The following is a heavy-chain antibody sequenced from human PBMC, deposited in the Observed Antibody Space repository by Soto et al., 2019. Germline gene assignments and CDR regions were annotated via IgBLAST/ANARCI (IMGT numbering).Heavy chain of an antibody. CDR3: ARALGPYGCKSQVGWFDP. Sequence: QVQLVQSGAEVMKPGSSVNVSCKASGGTFSSYAISWLRQAPGQGREWMGAIIPIFGTANYAQKFQGRVTITADESTSTAYMELSSLRSEDTAVYYCARALGPYGCKSQVGWFDPWGQGTLVTVSS. V-gene: IGHV1-69*01. CDR1: GGTFSSYA. D-gene: IGHD4-17*01. CDR2: IIPIFGTA. J-gene: IGHJ5*02.